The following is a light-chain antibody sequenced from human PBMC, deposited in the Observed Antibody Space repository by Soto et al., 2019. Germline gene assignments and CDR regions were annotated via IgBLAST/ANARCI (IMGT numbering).Light chain of an antibody. Sequence: QSVLTQPPSVSAAPGQKVAISCSGSSSNIGTYYVSWYQHVPGAAPKLLIYDNNERPSGIPDRFSGSKSGTSATLGITGLQTEDEADYRCGTWDSSLSAVVFGGGTKLTVL. CDR2: DNN. CDR1: SSNIGTYY. CDR3: GTWDSSLSAVV. J-gene: IGLJ2*01. V-gene: IGLV1-51*01.